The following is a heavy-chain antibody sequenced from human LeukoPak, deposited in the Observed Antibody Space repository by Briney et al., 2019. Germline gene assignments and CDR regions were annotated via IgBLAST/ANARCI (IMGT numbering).Heavy chain of an antibody. Sequence: ASVKVSCKASGYTFTGYYMHWVRQAPGQGLEWMGWISAYNGNTNYAQKLQGRVTMTTDTSTSTAYMELRSLRSDDTAVYYCARGVYCTNGVCPFDYWGQGTLVTVSS. V-gene: IGHV1-18*04. CDR2: ISAYNGNT. CDR3: ARGVYCTNGVCPFDY. CDR1: GYTFTGYY. J-gene: IGHJ4*02. D-gene: IGHD2-8*01.